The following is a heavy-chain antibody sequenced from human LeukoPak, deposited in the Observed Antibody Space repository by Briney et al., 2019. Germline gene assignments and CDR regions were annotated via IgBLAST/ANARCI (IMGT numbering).Heavy chain of an antibody. CDR3: ARSYIWGRDFDY. CDR1: GGSIITYY. CDR2: IYYSGST. Sequence: PSEILSLTCTVSGGSIITYYWSWIRQPPGKGLEWIGYIYYSGSTNYNPSLKSRVTISVDTSKNQFSLKPYSVTAADTAVYYCARSYIWGRDFDYWGQGTLVTVSS. V-gene: IGHV4-59*01. D-gene: IGHD3-16*01. J-gene: IGHJ4*02.